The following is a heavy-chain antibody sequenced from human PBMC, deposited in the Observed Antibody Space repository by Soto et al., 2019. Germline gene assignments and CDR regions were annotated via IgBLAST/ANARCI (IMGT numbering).Heavy chain of an antibody. CDR3: ARVLTVGYCSGGSCTGAYYYYGMDV. V-gene: IGHV1-2*02. CDR1: GYTFTGYY. Sequence: VASVKVSCKASGYTFTGYYMHWVRQAPGQGLEWMGWINPNSGGTNYAQKFQGRVTMTRDTSISTAYMELSRLRSDDTAVYYCARVLTVGYCSGGSCTGAYYYYGMDVWGQGTTVTVSS. J-gene: IGHJ6*02. CDR2: INPNSGGT. D-gene: IGHD2-15*01.